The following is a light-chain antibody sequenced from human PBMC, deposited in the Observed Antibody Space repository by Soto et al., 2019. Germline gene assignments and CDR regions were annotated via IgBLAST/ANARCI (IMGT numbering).Light chain of an antibody. Sequence: DIQMTQSPSTLSASVGDRVTTTCRASQSISSWLAWYQQKSGKAPKLLIYKASSLESGVPSRFSGSGSGTEFTLTISSLQPDDFATYYCQQYTSYPWTFGQGTKVEIK. CDR1: QSISSW. CDR2: KAS. CDR3: QQYTSYPWT. V-gene: IGKV1-5*03. J-gene: IGKJ1*01.